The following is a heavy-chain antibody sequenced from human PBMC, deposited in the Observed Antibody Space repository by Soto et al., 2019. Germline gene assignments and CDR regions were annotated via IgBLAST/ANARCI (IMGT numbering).Heavy chain of an antibody. CDR1: GFTFSSYA. J-gene: IGHJ5*02. CDR3: AKEGYCRSTSCSSHCFVP. D-gene: IGHD2-2*01. Sequence: GGSLRLSCAASGFTFSSYAMSWVRQAPGKGLEWVSAISGSGGSTYYADSVKGRFTISRDNSKNTLYLQMNSLRAEDTAVYYCAKEGYCRSTSCSSHCFVPWGQGILGTGSS. CDR2: ISGSGGST. V-gene: IGHV3-23*01.